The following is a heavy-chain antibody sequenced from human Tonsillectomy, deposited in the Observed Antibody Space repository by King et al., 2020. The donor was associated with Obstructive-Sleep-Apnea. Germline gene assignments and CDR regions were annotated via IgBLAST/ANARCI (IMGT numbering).Heavy chain of an antibody. CDR2: IYYSGST. J-gene: IGHJ6*04. D-gene: IGHD6-6*01. Sequence: LPLQESGPGLVKPSETLSLTCTVSGGSISSSLYYWGWIRQPPGSGLEWIGNIYYSGSTYYNPSLKSRVTISVDKSKNQFSLKLSSVTAADTAVYFCARDRVRRNYAMDVWGAGTPVTASS. CDR3: ARDRVRRNYAMDV. CDR1: GGSISSSLYY. V-gene: IGHV4-39*07.